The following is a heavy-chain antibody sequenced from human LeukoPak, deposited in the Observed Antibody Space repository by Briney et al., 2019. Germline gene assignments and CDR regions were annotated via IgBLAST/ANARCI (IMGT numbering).Heavy chain of an antibody. Sequence: KPSETLSLTCAVSGGSITGYYWSWIRQPPGKGPEWLGYIFHSGSTNYNPSLKSRVTISVDTSKNQFSLKLSSVTAADTAVYYCAILLRDAFDIWGQGTMVTVSS. V-gene: IGHV4-59*08. CDR1: GGSITGYY. J-gene: IGHJ3*02. CDR3: AILLRDAFDI. CDR2: IFHSGST.